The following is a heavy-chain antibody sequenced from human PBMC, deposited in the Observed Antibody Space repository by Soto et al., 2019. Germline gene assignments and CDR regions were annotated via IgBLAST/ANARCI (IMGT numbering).Heavy chain of an antibody. D-gene: IGHD2-2*01. CDR1: GYSFTTYW. J-gene: IGHJ4*02. CDR2: IYPGDSDT. CDR3: ARRCSSTRCSNGNFDY. V-gene: IGHV5-51*01. Sequence: EVQLVQSGAEVKKPGESLKISCEGSGYSFTTYWIGWVRQTPGKGLEWMGIIYPGDSDTSYSPSFQGQVTMSVDTSISPAYLQWSSLQASDTAIYYCARRCSSTRCSNGNFDYWGQGTLVTVAS.